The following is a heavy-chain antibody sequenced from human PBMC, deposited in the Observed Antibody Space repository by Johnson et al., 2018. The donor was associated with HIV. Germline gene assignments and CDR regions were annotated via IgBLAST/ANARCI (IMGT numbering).Heavy chain of an antibody. V-gene: IGHV3-66*02. D-gene: IGHD5-18*01. CDR2: INAGGDT. Sequence: VQLVESGGGLVQPGGSLRLSCAASGIIVTGNFMSWVRQAPGKGLEWVSVINAGGDTYYADSVKGRFTISRDRSKNTVSLQMNSLRVEDTAVYYCARLPSGYSRDDLDIWGQGTMVTVSS. CDR3: ARLPSGYSRDDLDI. CDR1: GIIVTGNF. J-gene: IGHJ3*02.